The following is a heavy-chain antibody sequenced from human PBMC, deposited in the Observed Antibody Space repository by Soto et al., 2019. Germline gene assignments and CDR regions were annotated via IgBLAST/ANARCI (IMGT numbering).Heavy chain of an antibody. J-gene: IGHJ4*02. D-gene: IGHD3-10*01. CDR2: IYYSGST. CDR1: GGSISSSSYY. Sequence: QLQLQESGPGLVKPSETLSLTCTVSGGSISSSSYYWGWIRQPPGKGLEWIGSIYYSGSTYYNPSLKSRVTISVDTSKNQFSLTLSSVTAADTAVYYCARRVTMVRGVIAGFDYWGQGTLVTVSS. CDR3: ARRVTMVRGVIAGFDY. V-gene: IGHV4-39*01.